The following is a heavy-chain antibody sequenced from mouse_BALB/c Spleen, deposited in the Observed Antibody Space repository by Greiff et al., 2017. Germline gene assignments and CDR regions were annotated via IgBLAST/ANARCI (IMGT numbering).Heavy chain of an antibody. V-gene: IGHV5-4*02. J-gene: IGHJ2*01. CDR3: TREGVRDYGYFDY. Sequence: EVQRVESGGGLVKPGGSLKLSCAASGFTLSDYYMYWVRQTPEKRLEWVATISDGGSYTYYPDSVKGRFTISRDNAKNNLYLQMSSLKSEDTAMYYCTREGVRDYGYFDYWGQGTTLTVSS. CDR1: GFTLSDYY. D-gene: IGHD1-1*01. CDR2: ISDGGSYT.